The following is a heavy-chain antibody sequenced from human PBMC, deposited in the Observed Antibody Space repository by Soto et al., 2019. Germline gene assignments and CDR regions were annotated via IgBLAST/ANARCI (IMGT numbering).Heavy chain of an antibody. Sequence: QVQLVQSGAEVKKPRASVKVSCKASGYTFTSYDINWVRQATGQGLEWMGWMNPNSGNTGYAQKFQGRVTMTRNTSISTAYMELSSLRSEDTAVYYCARAGVTMVRGVITNEGFDPWGQGTLVTVSS. D-gene: IGHD3-10*01. CDR2: MNPNSGNT. J-gene: IGHJ5*02. V-gene: IGHV1-8*01. CDR3: ARAGVTMVRGVITNEGFDP. CDR1: GYTFTSYD.